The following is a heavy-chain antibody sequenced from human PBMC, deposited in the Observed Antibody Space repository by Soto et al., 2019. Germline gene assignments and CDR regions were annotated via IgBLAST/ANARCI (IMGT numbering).Heavy chain of an antibody. D-gene: IGHD3-10*01. J-gene: IGHJ6*02. CDR2: INPNSGGT. CDR3: ARVTMVRGVITAQDYYYYGMDV. CDR1: GYTFTGYY. Sequence: ASVKVSCKASGYTFTGYYMHWVRQAPGQGLEWMGWINPNSGGTNYAQKFQGWVTMTRDTSISTAYMELGRLRSDDTAVYYCARVTMVRGVITAQDYYYYGMDVWGQGTTVTVSS. V-gene: IGHV1-2*04.